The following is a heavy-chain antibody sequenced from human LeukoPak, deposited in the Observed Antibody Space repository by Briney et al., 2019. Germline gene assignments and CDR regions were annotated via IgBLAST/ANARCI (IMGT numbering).Heavy chain of an antibody. CDR2: ISGSGGST. CDR1: GFTFSSYA. V-gene: IGHV3-23*01. Sequence: GGSLRLSCAASGFTFSSYAMSWVRQAPGKGLEWVSAISGSGGSTYYADSVKGRFTISRDNSKNTLYLQMNSLRDEDTAVYYCAKARGILTGYYDYWGQGTLVTVSS. D-gene: IGHD3-9*01. J-gene: IGHJ4*02. CDR3: AKARGILTGYYDY.